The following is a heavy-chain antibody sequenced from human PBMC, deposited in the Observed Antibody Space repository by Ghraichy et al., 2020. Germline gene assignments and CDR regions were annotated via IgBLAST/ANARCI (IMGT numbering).Heavy chain of an antibody. CDR3: ARHTNYYGSGSYYKFVYYFDY. CDR1: GGSISSYY. CDR2: IYYSGST. Sequence: SETLSLTCTVSGGSISSYYWSWIRQPPEKGLEWIGYIYYSGSTNYNPSLKSRVTISVDTSKNQFSLKLSSVTAADTAVYYCARHTNYYGSGSYYKFVYYFDYWGQGTLVTVSS. J-gene: IGHJ4*02. D-gene: IGHD3-10*01. V-gene: IGHV4-59*08.